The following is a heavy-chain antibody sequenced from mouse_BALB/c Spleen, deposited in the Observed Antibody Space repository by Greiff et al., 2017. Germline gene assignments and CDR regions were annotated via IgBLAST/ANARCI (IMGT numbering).Heavy chain of an antibody. V-gene: IGHV2-2*02. J-gene: IGHJ3*01. Sequence: QVQLQQSGPGLVQPSQSLSITCTVSGFSLTSYGVHWVRQSPGKGLEWLGVIWSGGSTDYNAAFISRLSISKDNSKSQVFFKMNSLQANDTAIYYCARKTARDTSFAYWGQGTLVTVSA. CDR1: GFSLTSYG. CDR3: ARKTARDTSFAY. CDR2: IWSGGST. D-gene: IGHD3-2*01.